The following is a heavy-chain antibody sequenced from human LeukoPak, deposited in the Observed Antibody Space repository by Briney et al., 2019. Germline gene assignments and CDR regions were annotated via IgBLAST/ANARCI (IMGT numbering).Heavy chain of an antibody. J-gene: IGHJ4*02. V-gene: IGHV3-21*01. Sequence: PGGSLRLSCAASGFTSSTYSMSWVRQAPGKRLEWVSSITSSSSYLYYADSVKGRFTISRDNAKSSLYLQMNSLRAEDTAVYYCARDLYSSGWSYPHFDYWGQGTLVTVSS. CDR3: ARDLYSSGWSYPHFDY. D-gene: IGHD6-19*01. CDR1: GFTSSTYS. CDR2: ITSSSSYL.